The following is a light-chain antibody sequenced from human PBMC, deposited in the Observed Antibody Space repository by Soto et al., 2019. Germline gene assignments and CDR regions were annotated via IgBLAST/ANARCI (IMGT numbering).Light chain of an antibody. CDR2: EVN. CDR3: SSYTSGGTDV. CDR1: SRDVGGHNY. J-gene: IGLJ1*01. V-gene: IGLV2-14*01. Sequence: QSALTQPASVSGSPGQSITISCTGTSRDVGGHNYVSWYQQHPGKAPKLIIYEVNNRPSGVSNRFSGSKSGNTASLTISGLQAEDEADYYCSSYTSGGTDVVGTGTKVTVL.